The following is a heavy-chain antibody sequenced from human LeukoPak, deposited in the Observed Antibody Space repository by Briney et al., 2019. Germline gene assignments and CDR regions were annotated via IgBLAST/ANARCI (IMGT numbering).Heavy chain of an antibody. D-gene: IGHD7-27*01. V-gene: IGHV4-59*01. J-gene: IGHJ5*02. Sequence: SETLSLTCTVSGGSISSYYWSWIRQPPGKGLEWIGYIYYSGSTNYNPSLKGRVTISRDTSKNQFSLRLSSVTAADAAVYHCARDKAPWGKRWFDPWGQGALVIVSS. CDR2: IYYSGST. CDR3: ARDKAPWGKRWFDP. CDR1: GGSISSYY.